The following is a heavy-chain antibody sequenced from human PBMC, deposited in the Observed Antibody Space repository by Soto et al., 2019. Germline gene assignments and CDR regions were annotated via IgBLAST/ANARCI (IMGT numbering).Heavy chain of an antibody. D-gene: IGHD3-3*01. V-gene: IGHV4-59*01. CDR3: ARVYPGPFYDLQNYFDY. Sequence: QVQLQESGPGLVKPSETLSLTCTVSGGSISSYYWSWIRQPPGKGLEWIGYIYYSGSTNYNPSLKSRVTISVDTSKNQFSLKLSSVTAADTAVYYCARVYPGPFYDLQNYFDYWGQGTLVTVSS. CDR2: IYYSGST. J-gene: IGHJ4*02. CDR1: GGSISSYY.